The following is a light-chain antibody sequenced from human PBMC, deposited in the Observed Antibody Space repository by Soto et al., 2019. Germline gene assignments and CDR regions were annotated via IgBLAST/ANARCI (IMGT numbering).Light chain of an antibody. Sequence: QSALTQPASVSGSPGQSITISCTGTSSDVGSYNLVSWYQQHPGKAPKLMIYEVSKRPSGVSNRFSGSKSGNTASLTISGLEDEDEADYYCSSSAGSRGVVFGGGTQLTVL. CDR2: EVS. CDR1: SSDVGSYNL. J-gene: IGLJ2*01. V-gene: IGLV2-23*02. CDR3: SSSAGSRGVV.